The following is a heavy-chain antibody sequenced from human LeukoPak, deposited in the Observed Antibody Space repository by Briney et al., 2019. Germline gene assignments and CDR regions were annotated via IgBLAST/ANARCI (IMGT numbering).Heavy chain of an antibody. CDR1: GGSISSGGYS. J-gene: IGHJ4*02. CDR3: ASYVAAAGFFGY. Sequence: PSQTLSLTCAVSGGSISSGGYSWSWIRQPPGKGLEWIGYIYHSGSTYYNPSLKSRVTISVDRSKNQFSLKLSSVTAADTAVYCCASYVAAAGFFGYWGQGTLVTVSS. CDR2: IYHSGST. V-gene: IGHV4-30-2*01. D-gene: IGHD6-13*01.